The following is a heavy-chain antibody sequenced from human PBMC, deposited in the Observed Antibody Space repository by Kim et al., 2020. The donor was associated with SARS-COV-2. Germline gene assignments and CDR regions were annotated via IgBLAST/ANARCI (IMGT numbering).Heavy chain of an antibody. Sequence: SETLSLTCAVYGGSFSGYYWSWIRQPPGKGLEWIGEINHSGSTNYNPSLKSRVTISVDTSKNQFSLKLSSVTAADTAVYYCQMRRAYGSGSTTRSYYYYGMDVWGQGTTVTVSS. D-gene: IGHD3-10*01. CDR2: INHSGST. V-gene: IGHV4-34*01. CDR3: QMRRAYGSGSTTRSYYYYGMDV. CDR1: GGSFSGYY. J-gene: IGHJ6*02.